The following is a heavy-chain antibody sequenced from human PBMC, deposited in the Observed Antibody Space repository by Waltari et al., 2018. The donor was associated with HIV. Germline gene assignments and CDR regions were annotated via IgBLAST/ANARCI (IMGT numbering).Heavy chain of an antibody. Sequence: DVQLVESGGGLVQPGRSLRLSCAASGFTFDAYAMHWVRHAPGKGLEWVSGISWNSGSIGYADSVKGRITISRDNAKNSLYLQMNSLRAEDTALYYCAKAGGKGYGDIILDYWGQGTLVTVSS. J-gene: IGHJ4*02. CDR1: GFTFDAYA. D-gene: IGHD4-17*01. CDR3: AKAGGKGYGDIILDY. CDR2: ISWNSGSI. V-gene: IGHV3-9*01.